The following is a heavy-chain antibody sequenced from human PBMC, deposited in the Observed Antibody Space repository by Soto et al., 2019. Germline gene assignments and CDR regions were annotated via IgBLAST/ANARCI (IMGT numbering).Heavy chain of an antibody. V-gene: IGHV1-8*01. CDR1: GYTFTSYD. Sequence: QVQLVQSGAEVKRPGASVKVSCKASGYTFTSYDFNWVRQAPGQGLEGMGWVNPNSGNTDYAQKFQGRVTMTRNTSIRTAYMELSSLRSEDTDVYYCARASYLDPAFDIWGQGTMVTVSS. CDR2: VNPNSGNT. J-gene: IGHJ3*02. CDR3: ARASYLDPAFDI. D-gene: IGHD2-2*03.